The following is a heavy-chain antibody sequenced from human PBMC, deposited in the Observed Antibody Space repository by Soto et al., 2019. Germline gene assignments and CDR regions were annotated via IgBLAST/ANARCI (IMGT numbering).Heavy chain of an antibody. J-gene: IGHJ3*02. D-gene: IGHD3-22*01. V-gene: IGHV4-30-4*01. Sequence: PSETLSLTCTVSGGSLSSGDYYWSWIRQPPGKALEWIGYIYYSGSTYYNPSLKSQVTISVDTSKNQFSLNLSSVTAADTAVYYCARAGSHDSSGRYAFDIWGQGTMVTVSS. CDR1: GGSLSSGDYY. CDR3: ARAGSHDSSGRYAFDI. CDR2: IYYSGST.